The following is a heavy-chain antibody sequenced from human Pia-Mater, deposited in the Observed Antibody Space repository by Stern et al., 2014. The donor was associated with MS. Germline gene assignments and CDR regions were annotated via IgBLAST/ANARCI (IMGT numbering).Heavy chain of an antibody. CDR1: GFSLSTSGAG. CDR3: AHLCSDASSSWFDP. D-gene: IGHD2-15*01. Sequence: QITLKESGPTLVKPTQTLTLTCTFSGFSLSTSGAGVTWIRQPPGKALEWLAVIYWDDEKRYTPSLKTRLTITRDTSKSQVVLTMTSMDPVDTATYYCAHLCSDASSSWFDPWGQGTLVTVSS. CDR2: IYWDDEK. V-gene: IGHV2-5*02. J-gene: IGHJ5*02.